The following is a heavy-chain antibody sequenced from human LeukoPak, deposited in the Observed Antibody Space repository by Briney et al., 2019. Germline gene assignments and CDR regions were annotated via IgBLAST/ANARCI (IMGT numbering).Heavy chain of an antibody. D-gene: IGHD2-21*02. J-gene: IGHJ4*02. V-gene: IGHV4-61*02. CDR2: IYTSGST. Sequence: SETLSLTCTVSGGSISSGSYYWSWIRQPAGKGLEWIGRIYTSGSTNYNPSLKSRVTISVDTSKNQFSLKLSSVTAADTAVYYCAKDFRKSIVVVTANFDYWGQGTLVTVSS. CDR3: AKDFRKSIVVVTANFDY. CDR1: GGSISSGSYY.